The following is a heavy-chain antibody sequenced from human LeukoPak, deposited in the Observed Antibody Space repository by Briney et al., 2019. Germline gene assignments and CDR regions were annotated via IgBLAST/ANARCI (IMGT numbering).Heavy chain of an antibody. CDR3: ARKNPNKNFWSGYHDAFDI. CDR2: MNPNSGNT. Sequence: GASVKVSCKASGYTFTSYDINWVRQATGQGLEWMGWMNPNSGNTGYAQKFQGRVTITRNTSISTAYMELSSLRSEDTAVYYCARKNPNKNFWSGYHDAFDIWGQGTMVTVSS. J-gene: IGHJ3*02. D-gene: IGHD3-3*01. CDR1: GYTFTSYD. V-gene: IGHV1-8*03.